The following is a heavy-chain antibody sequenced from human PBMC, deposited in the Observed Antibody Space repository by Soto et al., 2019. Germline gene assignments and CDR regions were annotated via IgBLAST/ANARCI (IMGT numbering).Heavy chain of an antibody. CDR1: GGSISSSNW. V-gene: IGHV4-4*02. D-gene: IGHD2-15*01. CDR3: ASQKLGYCSGGSCSGFDY. Sequence: PSETLSLTCAVSGGSISSSNWWSWVRQPPGKGLEWIGEIYHSGSTNYNPSLKGRVTISVDKSKNQFSLKLSSVTAADTAVYYCASQKLGYCSGGSCSGFDYWGQGTLVTVSS. CDR2: IYHSGST. J-gene: IGHJ4*02.